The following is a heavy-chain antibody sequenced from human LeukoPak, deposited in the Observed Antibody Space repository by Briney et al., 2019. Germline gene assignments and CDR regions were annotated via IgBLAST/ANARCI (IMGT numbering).Heavy chain of an antibody. V-gene: IGHV4-34*01. D-gene: IGHD1-20*01. CDR1: GGSFTGYY. CDR3: ARVRVTGNRRIYFDY. CDR2: INHSGST. Sequence: SETLSLTCAVYGGSFTGYYWRWIRQPPGKGLEWVGEINHSGSTKYNPSLKSRVTISVDRSKNQFSLKLSSVTAADTAVYYCARVRVTGNRRIYFDYWGQGTLVAVSS. J-gene: IGHJ4*02.